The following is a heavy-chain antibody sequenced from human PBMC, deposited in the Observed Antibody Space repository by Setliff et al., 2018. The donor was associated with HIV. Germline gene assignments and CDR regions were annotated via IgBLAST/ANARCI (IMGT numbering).Heavy chain of an antibody. D-gene: IGHD6-19*01. CDR2: MNPNSGNT. CDR1: GYTFTSYD. CDR3: AKGIRIAVAGGYYYYYPVDV. V-gene: IGHV1-8*03. J-gene: IGHJ6*02. Sequence: ASVKVSCKASGYTFTSYDINWVRQATGQGLEWMGWMNPNSGNTGYAQKFQGRVTITADKSTSTAYMELSSLRSEDTAVYYCAKGIRIAVAGGYYYYYPVDVWGQGTTVTVSS.